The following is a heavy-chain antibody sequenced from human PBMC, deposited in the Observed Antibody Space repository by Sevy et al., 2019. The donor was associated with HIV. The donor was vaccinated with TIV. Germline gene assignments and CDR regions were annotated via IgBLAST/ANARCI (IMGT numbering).Heavy chain of an antibody. J-gene: IGHJ4*02. V-gene: IGHV1-18*01. CDR2: ISANNGDT. CDR3: ARGRAPHGGTFYFHY. Sequence: ASVKVSCKASGYSFVDYGFGWVRQAPGQGLEWMGWISANNGDTHYAQNFQGRVTMTIQTSATTAYMELRSLTSDDTAVYYCARGRAPHGGTFYFHYWAQGTRVTVSS. CDR1: GYSFVDYG. D-gene: IGHD1-26*01.